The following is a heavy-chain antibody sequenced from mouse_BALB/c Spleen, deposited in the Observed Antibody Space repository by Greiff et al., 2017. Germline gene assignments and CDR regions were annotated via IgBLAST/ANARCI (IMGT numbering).Heavy chain of an antibody. CDR2: ISYSGST. J-gene: IGHJ3*01. D-gene: IGHD2-12*01. V-gene: IGHV3-2*02. CDR3: ASSRYAWFAY. CDR1: GYSITSDYA. Sequence: EVKLQESGPGLVKPSQSLSLTCTVTGYSITSDYAWNWIRQFPGNKLEWMGYISYSGSTSYNPSLKSRISITRDTSKNQFFLQLNSVTTEDTATYYCASSRYAWFAYWGQGTLVTVSA.